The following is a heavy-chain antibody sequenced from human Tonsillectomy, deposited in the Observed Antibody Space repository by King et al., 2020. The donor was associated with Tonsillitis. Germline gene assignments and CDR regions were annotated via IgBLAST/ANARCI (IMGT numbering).Heavy chain of an antibody. CDR1: GGSFSGYY. Sequence: VQLPQWGAGLLKPSETLSLTCAVYGGSFSGYYWSWIRQPPGKGREWIGESNHYGSTNYNPSLKRRVTLSEDTSKHQFSLRLSSVTAADPAVYYCARGGFDILTGYYNVYWGQGTLVTVSS. D-gene: IGHD3-9*01. CDR3: ARGGFDILTGYYNVY. J-gene: IGHJ4*02. CDR2: SNHYGST. V-gene: IGHV4-34*01.